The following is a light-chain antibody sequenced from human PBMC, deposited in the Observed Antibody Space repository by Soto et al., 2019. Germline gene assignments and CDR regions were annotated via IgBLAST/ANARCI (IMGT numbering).Light chain of an antibody. Sequence: EICLAQSPVTLSLSPGERATLSCRASQSVSNNYLAWYQQKPGQAPRLLIYGASNRATGIPDRFSGSGSGTDFTLTISRLEPEDFAVYYCQQYGSSGTFAQGTKVDIK. CDR1: QSVSNNY. V-gene: IGKV3-20*01. J-gene: IGKJ1*01. CDR3: QQYGSSGT. CDR2: GAS.